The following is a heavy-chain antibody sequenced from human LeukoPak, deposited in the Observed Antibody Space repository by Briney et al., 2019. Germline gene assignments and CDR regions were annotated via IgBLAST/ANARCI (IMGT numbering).Heavy chain of an antibody. J-gene: IGHJ5*02. CDR2: IYYSGST. CDR3: ARAREAYCGGDCYSVWFDP. Sequence: SETQSLTCTVSGGSISSYYWSWIRQPPGKGLEWIGYIYYSGSTNYNPSLKSRVTISVDTSKNQFSLKLSSVTAADTAVYYCARAREAYCGGDCYSVWFDPWGQGTLVTVSS. CDR1: GGSISSYY. V-gene: IGHV4-59*01. D-gene: IGHD2-21*02.